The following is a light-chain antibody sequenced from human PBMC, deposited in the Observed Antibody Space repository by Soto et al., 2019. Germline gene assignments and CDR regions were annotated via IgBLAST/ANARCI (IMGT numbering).Light chain of an antibody. CDR3: QQFYTYPALT. J-gene: IGKJ4*01. CDR1: QGISSA. Sequence: AIQLTQSPSSLSASVGDRVTITCRASQGISSALAWYQQKPGKSPNLLIYDVSSLESGVPSRFSGRGSGTDFTLTISSLQPEDFATYYCQQFYTYPALTFGGGTKVEIK. CDR2: DVS. V-gene: IGKV1-13*02.